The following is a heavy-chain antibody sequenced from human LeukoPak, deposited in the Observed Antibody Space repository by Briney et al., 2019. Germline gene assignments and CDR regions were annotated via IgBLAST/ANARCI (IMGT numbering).Heavy chain of an antibody. CDR2: INHSGST. V-gene: IGHV4-34*01. D-gene: IGHD3-3*01. Sequence: SETLSLTCAVYGGSFSGYYWSWIRQPPGKGLEWIGEINHSGSTNYNPSLKSRVTISVDTSKNQFSLKLSSVTAADTAVYYCARFAYDFWSGYYHFDYWGQGILVTVSS. CDR3: ARFAYDFWSGYYHFDY. CDR1: GGSFSGYY. J-gene: IGHJ4*02.